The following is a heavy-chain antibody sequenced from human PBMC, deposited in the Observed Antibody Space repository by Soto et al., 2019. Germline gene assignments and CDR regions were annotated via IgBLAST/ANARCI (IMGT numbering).Heavy chain of an antibody. CDR3: ARDQGYCSGGSCGYYYYMDV. D-gene: IGHD2-15*01. CDR2: ISSSGSTI. J-gene: IGHJ6*03. CDR1: GFTFSDYY. V-gene: IGHV3-11*01. Sequence: QVQLVESGGGLVKPGGSLRLSCAASGFTFSDYYMSWIRQAPGKGLEWVSYISSSGSTIYYADSVKGRFTISRDNAKNSLYLQMDSLRAEDTAVYYCARDQGYCSGGSCGYYYYMDVWGKGTTVTVSS.